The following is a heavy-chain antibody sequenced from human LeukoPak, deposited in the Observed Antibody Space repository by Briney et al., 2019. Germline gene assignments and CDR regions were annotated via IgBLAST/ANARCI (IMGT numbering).Heavy chain of an antibody. CDR1: GFTFSSYS. J-gene: IGHJ4*02. D-gene: IGHD3-10*01. Sequence: GGSLRLSCAASGFTFSSYSMNWVRQAPGKGLEWVSSISSSSNYIYYADSVKGRFTISRDNAKNSLYLQMNGLRAEDTAVYYCARIRQIRFGESDYWGQGTLVTVSS. V-gene: IGHV3-21*01. CDR3: ARIRQIRFGESDY. CDR2: ISSSSNYI.